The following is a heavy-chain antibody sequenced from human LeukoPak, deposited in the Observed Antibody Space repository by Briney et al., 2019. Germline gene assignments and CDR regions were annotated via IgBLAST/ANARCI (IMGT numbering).Heavy chain of an antibody. CDR1: GFTFSDYS. D-gene: IGHD2-2*01. J-gene: IGHJ5*02. CDR2: ISSSSGTK. Sequence: GGSLRLSCAASGFTFSDYSMNWVRQAPGKGLEWLSYISSSSGTKYYADSMKGRFTISRDNAKDSLYLQMNSLRDEDTAVYYCAKGASHALSWGQGTLVTVSS. V-gene: IGHV3-48*02. CDR3: AKGASHALS.